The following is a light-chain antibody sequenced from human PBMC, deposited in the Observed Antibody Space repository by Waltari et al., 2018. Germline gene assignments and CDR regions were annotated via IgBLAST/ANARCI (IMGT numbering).Light chain of an antibody. Sequence: DIVMTPSPDSLTVALGGRATILCKSIQNLLVRSTNKNYFAWYQQKPGQPPKLLFYWASTRESGVPARFSGSGSGTDFTLTISSLQSEDVAVYDCQQYFSVPETFGQGTKLEIK. J-gene: IGKJ2*01. CDR3: QQYFSVPET. CDR1: QNLLVRSTNKNY. V-gene: IGKV4-1*01. CDR2: WAS.